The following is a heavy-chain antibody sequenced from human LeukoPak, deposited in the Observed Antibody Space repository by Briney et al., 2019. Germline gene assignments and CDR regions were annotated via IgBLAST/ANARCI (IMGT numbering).Heavy chain of an antibody. CDR3: AKLDGYDILTGYYDY. CDR2: ISGSGGST. Sequence: GGSLRLSCAASGFTFSSYAMSWVRQAPGKGLERVSAISGSGGSTYYADSVKGRFTISRDNSKNTLYLQMNSLRAEDTAVYYCAKLDGYDILTGYYDYWGQGTLVTVSS. D-gene: IGHD3-9*01. J-gene: IGHJ4*01. CDR1: GFTFSSYA. V-gene: IGHV3-23*01.